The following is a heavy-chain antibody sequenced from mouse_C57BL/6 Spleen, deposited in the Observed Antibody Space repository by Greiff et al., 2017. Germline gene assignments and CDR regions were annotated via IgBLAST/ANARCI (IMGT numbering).Heavy chain of an antibody. Sequence: EVQLVESGGGLVQPGGSLSLSCAASGFTFTDYYMSWVRQPPGKALEWLGFIRNKANGYTTEYSASVKGRFTISRDNSQSILYLQMNALRAEDSATYYCARSQLGRGGFDYWGQGTTLTVSS. D-gene: IGHD4-1*02. J-gene: IGHJ2*01. CDR1: GFTFTDYY. V-gene: IGHV7-3*01. CDR2: IRNKANGYTT. CDR3: ARSQLGRGGFDY.